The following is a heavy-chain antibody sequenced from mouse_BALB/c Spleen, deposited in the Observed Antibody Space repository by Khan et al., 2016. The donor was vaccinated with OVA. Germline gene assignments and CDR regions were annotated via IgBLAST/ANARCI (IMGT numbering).Heavy chain of an antibody. V-gene: IGHV2-9*02. CDR3: VRETAYYGDDEAMDY. J-gene: IGHJ4*01. CDR1: GFSLTNYG. Sequence: QVQLKESGPGLVAPSQSLSITCTVSGFSLTNYGVNWVRQPPGKGLEWLGIIWAGGSTNYNSALRSSVAIRKDKAKSQAVIKMNSLQTDDTAMYFCVRETAYYGDDEAMDYWGQGTSVTVSA. CDR2: IWAGGST. D-gene: IGHD2-14*01.